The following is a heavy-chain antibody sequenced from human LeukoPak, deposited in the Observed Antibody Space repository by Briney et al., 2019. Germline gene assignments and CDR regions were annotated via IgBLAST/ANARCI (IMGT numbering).Heavy chain of an antibody. CDR1: GFTLCNYS. D-gene: IGHD3-3*01. V-gene: IGHV3-23*01. Sequence: GGALGLSCAASGFTLCNYSMSWGRQAPGGGVEWGSAISGGGDSTYYADSVKGRFTISRDSSMETLYLQMNSLRAEDTATYFCAKRLSFGVAIGDFDYWGQGTLVTVSS. CDR2: ISGGGDST. J-gene: IGHJ4*02. CDR3: AKRLSFGVAIGDFDY.